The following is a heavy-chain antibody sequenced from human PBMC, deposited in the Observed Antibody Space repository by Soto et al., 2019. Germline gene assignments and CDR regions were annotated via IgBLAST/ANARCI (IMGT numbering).Heavy chain of an antibody. D-gene: IGHD1-26*01. CDR2: INGGGGNT. J-gene: IGHJ6*02. CDR3: AKGPRYSGGSPNHYGMDV. Sequence: PGGSLRLSCTASGFTFSNYAMSWVRQAPGKGLEWVSSINGGGGNTYYADSVKGRFTISRDNSKNALYLQMDSLRVEDTALYYYAKGPRYSGGSPNHYGMDVWGQGTTVTVSS. CDR1: GFTFSNYA. V-gene: IGHV3-23*01.